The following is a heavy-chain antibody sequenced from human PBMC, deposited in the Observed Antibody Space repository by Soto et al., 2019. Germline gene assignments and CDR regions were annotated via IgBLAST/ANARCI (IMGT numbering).Heavy chain of an antibody. Sequence: ASVKVSCKASGYTFTSYGISWVRQAPGQGLEWMGWISAYNGNTNYAQKLQGRVTMTTDTSTSTAYMELRSLRSDDTAVYYCARMEIAALHIQFDPWGQGTLVTVSS. CDR3: ARMEIAALHIQFDP. V-gene: IGHV1-18*04. CDR1: GYTFTSYG. D-gene: IGHD6-13*01. J-gene: IGHJ5*02. CDR2: ISAYNGNT.